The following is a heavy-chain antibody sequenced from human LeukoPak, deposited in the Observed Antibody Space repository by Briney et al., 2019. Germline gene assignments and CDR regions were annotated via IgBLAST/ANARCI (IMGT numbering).Heavy chain of an antibody. Sequence: PSETLSLTCAVYGGSFSGYYWSWIRQPPGKGLEWIREINHSGSTNYNPSLKSRVTISVDTSKNQFSLKLSSVTAADTTVYYCARSGGDGYNSPSYWGQGTLVTVSS. CDR1: GGSFSGYY. CDR2: INHSGST. CDR3: ARSGGDGYNSPSY. J-gene: IGHJ4*02. V-gene: IGHV4-34*01. D-gene: IGHD5-24*01.